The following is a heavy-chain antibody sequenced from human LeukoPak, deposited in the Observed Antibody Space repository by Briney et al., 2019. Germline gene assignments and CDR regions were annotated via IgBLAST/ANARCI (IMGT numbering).Heavy chain of an antibody. Sequence: GGSLRLSCAASGFTFSSYGMHWVRQAPGKGLEWVAVIWYDGSNKYYADSVKGRFTISRDNSKNTLYLQMNSLRAEDTAVYYCARDYYGSGSYNLDYWGQGTLVTVSS. CDR1: GFTFSSYG. V-gene: IGHV3-33*01. CDR2: IWYDGSNK. J-gene: IGHJ4*02. D-gene: IGHD3-10*01. CDR3: ARDYYGSGSYNLDY.